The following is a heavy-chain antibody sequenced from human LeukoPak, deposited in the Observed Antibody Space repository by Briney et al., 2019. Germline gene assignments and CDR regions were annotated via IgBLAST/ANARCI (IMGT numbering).Heavy chain of an antibody. CDR2: IYPGDSDT. CDR3: ARGYCSSTSCSRYGMDV. J-gene: IGHJ6*02. CDR1: GYSFTSYW. V-gene: IGHV5-51*01. D-gene: IGHD2-2*01. Sequence: GESLKISCKGSGYSFTSYWIGWVRQMPGKGLEWMGIIYPGDSDTRYSPSFQGQVTISADKSISTAYLQWSSPKASDTAMYYCARGYCSSTSCSRYGMDVWGQGTTVTVSS.